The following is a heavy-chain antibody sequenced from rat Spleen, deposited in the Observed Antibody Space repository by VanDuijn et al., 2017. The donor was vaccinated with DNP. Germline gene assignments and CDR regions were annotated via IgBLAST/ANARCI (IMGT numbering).Heavy chain of an antibody. CDR2: IGSPAYAP. J-gene: IGHJ2*01. Sequence: EVQLVESGGGLVQSGRSMKLSCAASGFTFSAYYMAWVRQAPAKGLEWVAYIGSPAYAPYYGDSVKGRFTISRDNAKSTLYLQMNSLRSEDMATYYCIRWNSGHFDYWGQGVMVTVSS. CDR3: IRWNSGHFDY. D-gene: IGHD4-3*01. V-gene: IGHV5-22*01. CDR1: GFTFSAYY.